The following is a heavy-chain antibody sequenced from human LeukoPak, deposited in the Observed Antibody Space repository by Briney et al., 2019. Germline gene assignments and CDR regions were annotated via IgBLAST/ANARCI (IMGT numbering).Heavy chain of an antibody. CDR2: IYYSGST. Sequence: SEPLSLTCTVSGGSISSYYWSWIRQPPGKGLEWIGYIYYSGSTNYNPSLKSRVTISVDTSKNQFSLKLSSVTAADTAVYYCASHDYGGNSGVAHAFDIWGQGTMVTVSS. V-gene: IGHV4-59*01. D-gene: IGHD4-23*01. CDR1: GGSISSYY. CDR3: ASHDYGGNSGVAHAFDI. J-gene: IGHJ3*02.